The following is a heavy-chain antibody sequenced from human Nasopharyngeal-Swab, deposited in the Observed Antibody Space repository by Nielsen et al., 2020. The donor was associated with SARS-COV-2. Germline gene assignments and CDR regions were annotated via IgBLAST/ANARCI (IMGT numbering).Heavy chain of an antibody. CDR2: ISAYNGNT. J-gene: IGHJ5*02. V-gene: IGHV1-18*01. Sequence: WVRQAPGQGLEWMGWISAYNGNTNYAQKLQGRVTMITDTSTSTAYMELRSLRSDDTAVYYCARAPDSSSWYISIDWFDPWGQGTLVTVSS. D-gene: IGHD6-13*01. CDR3: ARAPDSSSWYISIDWFDP.